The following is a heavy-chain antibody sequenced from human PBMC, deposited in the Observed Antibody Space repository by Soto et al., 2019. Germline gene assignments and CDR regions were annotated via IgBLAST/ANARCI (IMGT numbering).Heavy chain of an antibody. CDR2: INHSGST. V-gene: IGHV4-34*01. CDR1: GGSFSGYY. J-gene: IGHJ1*01. Sequence: SETLSLTCAVYGGSFSGYYWSWIRQPPGKGLEWIGEINHSGSTNYNPSLKSRVTISVDTSKNQFSLKLSSVTAADTAVYYCARGRVRIAAPKSFHHCGQGTLLTVSS. CDR3: ARGRVRIAAPKSFHH. D-gene: IGHD6-13*01.